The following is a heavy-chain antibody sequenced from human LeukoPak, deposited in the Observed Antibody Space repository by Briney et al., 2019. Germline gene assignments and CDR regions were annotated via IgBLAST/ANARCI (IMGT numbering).Heavy chain of an antibody. Sequence: MPSETLSLTCTVSGGSISSGGFYWSWIRQHPGKGLEWIGYISYSGSTYYNPSLKSRVTISVDTSKNHFSLKLSSVTAADTAVYYCARVGFVDIVAVDYWGQGTLVTVSS. D-gene: IGHD5-12*01. CDR3: ARVGFVDIVAVDY. CDR2: ISYSGST. CDR1: GGSISSGGFY. V-gene: IGHV4-31*03. J-gene: IGHJ4*02.